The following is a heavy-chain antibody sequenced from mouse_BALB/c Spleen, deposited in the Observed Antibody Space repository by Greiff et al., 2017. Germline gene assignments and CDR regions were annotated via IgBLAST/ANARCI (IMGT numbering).Heavy chain of an antibody. CDR3: ARRIGYGAMDY. D-gene: IGHD2-2*01. CDR2: ISYSGST. V-gene: IGHV3-2*02. Sequence: EVHLVESGPGLVKPSQSLSLTCTVTGYSITSDYAWNWIRQFPGNKLEWMGYISYSGSTSYNPSLKSRISITRDTSKNQFFLQLNSVTTEDTATYYCARRIGYGAMDYWGQGTSVTVSS. J-gene: IGHJ4*01. CDR1: GYSITSDYA.